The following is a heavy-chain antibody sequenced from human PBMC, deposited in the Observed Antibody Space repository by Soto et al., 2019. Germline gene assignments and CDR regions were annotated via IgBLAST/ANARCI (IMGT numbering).Heavy chain of an antibody. CDR2: IIPILGIA. J-gene: IGHJ6*02. CDR1: GGTFSSYT. Sequence: SVKVSCKASGGTFSSYTISWVRQAPGQGLEWMGRIIPILGIANYAQKFQGRVTITADKSTSTAYMELSSLRPEDTAVYYCARATRYCSSTSCFGMDVWGQGTTVTVSS. D-gene: IGHD2-2*01. V-gene: IGHV1-69*02. CDR3: ARATRYCSSTSCFGMDV.